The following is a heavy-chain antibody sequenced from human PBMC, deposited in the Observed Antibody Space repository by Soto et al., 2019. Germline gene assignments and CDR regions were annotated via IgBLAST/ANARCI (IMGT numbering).Heavy chain of an antibody. J-gene: IGHJ6*02. Sequence: ASVKVSCKASGGTFSSYAISWVRQAPGQGLEWMGGIIPIFGTANYAQKFQGRVTITADESTSTAYMELSILRSEDTAVYYCARGALAYCGGDCYAYYYCSTDVWGQGTTVTVS. V-gene: IGHV1-69*13. CDR1: GGTFSSYA. CDR2: IIPIFGTA. D-gene: IGHD2-21*02. CDR3: ARGALAYCGGDCYAYYYCSTDV.